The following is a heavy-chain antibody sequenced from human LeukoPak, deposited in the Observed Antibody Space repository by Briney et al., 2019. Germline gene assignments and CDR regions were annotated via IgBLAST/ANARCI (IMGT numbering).Heavy chain of an antibody. CDR2: INSDGSST. CDR1: GFTFSSYW. CDR3: ARDGVHFWSGYYTGRYFDY. J-gene: IGHJ4*02. Sequence: GSLRLSCAASGFTFSSYWMHWVRQAPGKGLVWVSRINSDGSSTSYADSVKGRFTISRDNAKNTLHLQMNSLRAEDTAVYYCARDGVHFWSGYYTGRYFDYWGQGTLVTVSS. V-gene: IGHV3-74*01. D-gene: IGHD3-3*02.